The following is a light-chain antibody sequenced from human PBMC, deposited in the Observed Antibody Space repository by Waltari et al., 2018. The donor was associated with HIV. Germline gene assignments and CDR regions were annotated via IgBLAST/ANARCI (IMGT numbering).Light chain of an antibody. CDR1: ALSKQY. CDR3: QSTDTSGTYWV. V-gene: IGLV3-25*03. Sequence: SYELTQPPSVSVSPGQTARITCSGAALSKQYAYWYQQKPGQAPVLMIDKDSERPSGIPGLFSDSNSGTTITLTISGVQAEDEADYYCQSTDTSGTYWVFGGGTKLTVL. J-gene: IGLJ3*02. CDR2: KDS.